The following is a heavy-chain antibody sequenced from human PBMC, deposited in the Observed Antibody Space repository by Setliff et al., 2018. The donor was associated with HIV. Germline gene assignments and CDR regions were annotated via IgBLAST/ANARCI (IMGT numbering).Heavy chain of an antibody. V-gene: IGHV4-61*09. Sequence: PSETLSLTCAVSGDSISSGSYYWSWIRQPAGEGLEWIGHIFTSGSTNYNPSLKSRVSISLDTSKNQFSLKLSSVTAADTAMYYCARGRGSYWGQGTLVTVPQ. D-gene: IGHD1-26*01. CDR1: GDSISSGSYY. J-gene: IGHJ4*02. CDR2: IFTSGST. CDR3: ARGRGSY.